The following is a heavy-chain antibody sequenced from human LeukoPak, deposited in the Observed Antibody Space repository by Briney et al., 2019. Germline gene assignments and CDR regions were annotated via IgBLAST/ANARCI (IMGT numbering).Heavy chain of an antibody. V-gene: IGHV3-23*01. Sequence: PGGSLRLSCAASGFTFSSYSLSWVRQAPGKGLEWVAAISGSGNGTYYADSVRGRFTVSRDSSKDTIYLEMDSLRAEDTAVYYCAKDRAAMRITMVRGVAPLYWGQGTLVTVSS. J-gene: IGHJ4*02. CDR3: AKDRAAMRITMVRGVAPLY. CDR2: ISGSGNGT. D-gene: IGHD3-10*01. CDR1: GFTFSSYS.